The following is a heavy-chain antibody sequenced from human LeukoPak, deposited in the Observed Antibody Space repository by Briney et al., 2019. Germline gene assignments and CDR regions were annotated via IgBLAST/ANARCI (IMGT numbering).Heavy chain of an antibody. J-gene: IGHJ4*02. CDR1: GFTCSSYG. Sequence: PGGSLRLSGAASGFTCSSYGMHWVRQAPGKGLEGVAVISYDGSNKYYADSVKGRFTISRDNSKNTLYLQMNSLRAEDTAVYYCARGRGLEWLQYLDGYWGQGTLVTVSS. D-gene: IGHD5-24*01. V-gene: IGHV3-30*19. CDR3: ARGRGLEWLQYLDGY. CDR2: ISYDGSNK.